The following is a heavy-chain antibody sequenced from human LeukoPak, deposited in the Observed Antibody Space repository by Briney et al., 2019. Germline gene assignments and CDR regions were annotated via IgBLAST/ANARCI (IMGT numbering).Heavy chain of an antibody. D-gene: IGHD2-2*02. Sequence: PSETLSLTCAVSGYSISSGYYWGWIRQPPGKGLEWIGTIYHSGSTYYNPSLKSRVTISVDTSKNQFSLKLSSVTAADTAVYYCARICSSTSCYTSTTDYWGQGTLATVSS. CDR1: GYSISSGYY. CDR3: ARICSSTSCYTSTTDY. J-gene: IGHJ4*02. V-gene: IGHV4-38-2*01. CDR2: IYHSGST.